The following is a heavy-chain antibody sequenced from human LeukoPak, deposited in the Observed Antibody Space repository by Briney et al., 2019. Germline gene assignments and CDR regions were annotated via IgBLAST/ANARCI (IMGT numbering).Heavy chain of an antibody. CDR2: ISGSGGST. D-gene: IGHD2-2*01. Sequence: GGSLRLSCAASGFTFSSYAMSWVRQAPGKGLEWVSAISGSGGSTYYADSVKGRFTISRDNSKNTLYLQMNSLRAEDTAVYYCAKGFSSTTPRGYFDYWGREPWSPSPQ. J-gene: IGHJ4*02. V-gene: IGHV3-23*01. CDR1: GFTFSSYA. CDR3: AKGFSSTTPRGYFDY.